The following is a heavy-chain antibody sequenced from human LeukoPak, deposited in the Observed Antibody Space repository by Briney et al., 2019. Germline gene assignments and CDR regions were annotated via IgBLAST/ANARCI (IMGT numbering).Heavy chain of an antibody. V-gene: IGHV1-69*04. CDR3: ARAASGGWFYFDY. J-gene: IGHJ4*02. CDR2: IIPILGIA. Sequence: GASVKVSCKASGGTFSSYAISWVRQAPGQGLEWMGRIIPILGIANYAQKFQGRVTITADKSTSTAYMELSSLRSEDTAVYYCARAASGGWFYFDYWGQGTLVTVSS. D-gene: IGHD6-19*01. CDR1: GGTFSSYA.